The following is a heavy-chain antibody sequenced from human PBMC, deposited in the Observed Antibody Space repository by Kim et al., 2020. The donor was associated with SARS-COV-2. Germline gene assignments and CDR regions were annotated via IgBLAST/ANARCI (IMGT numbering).Heavy chain of an antibody. CDR1: GGSISGYY. Sequence: SETLSLTCAVYGGSISGYYWSWIRQPPGKGLEWIGEINHSGSTNYNPSLKSRVTISVDTSKNQFSLKLSSVTAADTAVYYCARGPTHRAYYYYYYYMDVWGKGTTVTVSS. CDR3: ARGPTHRAYYYYYYYMDV. CDR2: INHSGST. V-gene: IGHV4-34*01. J-gene: IGHJ6*03.